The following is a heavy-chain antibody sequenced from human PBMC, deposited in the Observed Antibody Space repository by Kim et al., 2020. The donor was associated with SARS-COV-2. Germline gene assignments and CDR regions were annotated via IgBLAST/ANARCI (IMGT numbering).Heavy chain of an antibody. CDR2: ISSSGSTM. CDR3: TYGSGSYYAPFDY. J-gene: IGHJ4*02. D-gene: IGHD3-10*01. Sequence: GGSLRLSCAASGFTFATYSMNWVRQAPGKGLEWVSYISSSGSTMYYADSVKGRFTISRDNAKNSLYLQMNSLRAEDTAVYYCTYGSGSYYAPFDYWGQGTLVTVSS. CDR1: GFTFATYS. V-gene: IGHV3-48*01.